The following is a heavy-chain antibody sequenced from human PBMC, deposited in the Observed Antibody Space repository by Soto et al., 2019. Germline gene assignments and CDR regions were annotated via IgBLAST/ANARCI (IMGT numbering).Heavy chain of an antibody. J-gene: IGHJ4*02. D-gene: IGHD6-13*01. Sequence: EVQLVESGGGLVQPGGSLRLSCSASGFTFSSYAMHWVRQAPGKGLEYVSGISSNGGSIYYGDSVKGRFTISRDNSKNTLYLQMSSLRGEDTAVYYCVKNRGSWYGPSDYWGQGTLVTVSS. CDR2: ISSNGGSI. V-gene: IGHV3-64D*06. CDR1: GFTFSSYA. CDR3: VKNRGSWYGPSDY.